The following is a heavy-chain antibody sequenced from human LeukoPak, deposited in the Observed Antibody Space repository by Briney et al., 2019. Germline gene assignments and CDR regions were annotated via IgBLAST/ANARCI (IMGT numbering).Heavy chain of an antibody. J-gene: IGHJ2*01. CDR1: GFTFSSYG. Sequence: PGRSLRLSCAASGFTFSSYGMHWVRQAPGKGLEWVAVIWYDGSNKYYADSVKGRFTISRDNSNNTLYPQMNSLRAEDTAVYYCAREPLPETGTKPYWYFDLWGRGTLVTVSS. CDR3: AREPLPETGTKPYWYFDL. D-gene: IGHD1-1*01. V-gene: IGHV3-33*01. CDR2: IWYDGSNK.